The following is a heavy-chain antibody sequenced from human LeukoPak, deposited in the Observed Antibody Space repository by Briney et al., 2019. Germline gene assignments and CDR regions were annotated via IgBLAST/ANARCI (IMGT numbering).Heavy chain of an antibody. D-gene: IGHD3-9*01. CDR3: ARSYDILTGYSNFDY. V-gene: IGHV3-21*01. J-gene: IGHJ4*02. CDR1: GFTFSSYS. CDR2: ISSSSSYI. Sequence: GGSLRLSCAASGFTFSSYSMNWVRQAPGKGLEWVSSISSSSSYIYYADSVKGRFTISRDNAKNSLYLQMNGLRAEDTAVYYCARSYDILTGYSNFDYWGQGTLVTVSS.